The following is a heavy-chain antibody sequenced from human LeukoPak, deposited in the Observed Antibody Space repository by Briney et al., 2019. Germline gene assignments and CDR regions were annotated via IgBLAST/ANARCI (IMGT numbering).Heavy chain of an antibody. Sequence: GASVKVSCEASGYTFTNYEINWVRQATGQGLEWMGWMNPRNGNTAYAQKFQGRVTMTRDTSITTAYLELSSLTSDDTAVYYCVKAAITLTLNADWFEPWGQGTLVTVSS. CDR1: GYTFTNYE. J-gene: IGHJ5*02. V-gene: IGHV1-8*01. CDR3: VKAAITLTLNADWFEP. D-gene: IGHD5-18*01. CDR2: MNPRNGNT.